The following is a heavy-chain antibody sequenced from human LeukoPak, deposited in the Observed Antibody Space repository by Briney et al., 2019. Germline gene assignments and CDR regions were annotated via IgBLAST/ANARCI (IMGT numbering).Heavy chain of an antibody. D-gene: IGHD6-13*01. J-gene: IGHJ4*02. V-gene: IGHV3-9*01. CDR3: ARETPYSSSWTVFDY. CDR1: GFTFDDYA. Sequence: GGSLSHACAASGFTFDDYALHWVRQAPGKGLEWVSGISSNSGTIGYAYSVKGRFTISRDNSKNSLYLQMNSLRAEDTAVYYCARETPYSSSWTVFDYWGLGTLVTVSS. CDR2: ISSNSGTI.